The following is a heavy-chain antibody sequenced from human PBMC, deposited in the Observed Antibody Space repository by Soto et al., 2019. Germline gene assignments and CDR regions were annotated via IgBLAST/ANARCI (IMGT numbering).Heavy chain of an antibody. V-gene: IGHV4-59*08. Sequence: QVQLQGSGPGLVKPSETLSLTCTVSGGSISSYYWSWIRQPPGKGLEWIGYIYYSGSTNYNPSLKRRVTISVDTSKNQFSLKLSSVTAADTAVYYCARRPDIVVVPAATHGAFDIWGQGTMVTVSS. CDR3: ARRPDIVVVPAATHGAFDI. CDR1: GGSISSYY. D-gene: IGHD2-2*01. J-gene: IGHJ3*02. CDR2: IYYSGST.